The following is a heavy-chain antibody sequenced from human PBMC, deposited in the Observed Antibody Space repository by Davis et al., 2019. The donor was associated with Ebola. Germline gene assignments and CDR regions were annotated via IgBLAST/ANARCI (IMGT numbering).Heavy chain of an antibody. CDR2: ISVTGGRP. D-gene: IGHD3-10*01. Sequence: GESLKISCEASGFTFSNYVMSWVRQAPGKGLEWVSAISVTGGRPFYADSVKGRFTVSRDNSKNTLYLQMNSLRAEDTAVYYCARDNSQLLWFGESIDNWFDPWGQGTLVTVSS. CDR3: ARDNSQLLWFGESIDNWFDP. J-gene: IGHJ5*02. CDR1: GFTFSNYV. V-gene: IGHV3-23*01.